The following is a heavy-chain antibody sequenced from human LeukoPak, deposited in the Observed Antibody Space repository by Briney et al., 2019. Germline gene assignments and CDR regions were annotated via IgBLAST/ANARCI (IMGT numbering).Heavy chain of an antibody. CDR2: ISAYNGNT. CDR3: AMAQYSSGWYLFDY. V-gene: IGHV1-18*01. D-gene: IGHD6-19*01. Sequence: ASVKVSCKASGYTFTSYDINWVRQATGQGLEWMGWISAYNGNTNYAQKLQGRVAMTTDTSTSTAYMELRSLRSDDTAVYYCAMAQYSSGWYLFDYWGQGTLVTVSS. CDR1: GYTFTSYD. J-gene: IGHJ4*02.